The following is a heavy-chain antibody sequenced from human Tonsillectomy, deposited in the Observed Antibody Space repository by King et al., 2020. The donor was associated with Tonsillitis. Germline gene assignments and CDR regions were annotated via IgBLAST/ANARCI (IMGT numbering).Heavy chain of an antibody. Sequence: VQLVESGGGLAKPGGSLRLSCEASGFTFSVYAMTWVRQAPGQGLEWVSFINLGGDHTSYADNVKGRFTISRDNSKNTLYIQMNSLRAEDTAVYYCASSWCHINGPDLWRRGTRVTVSS. CDR1: GFTFSVYA. V-gene: IGHV3-23*04. CDR2: INLGGDHT. D-gene: IGHD6-6*01. J-gene: IGHJ2*01. CDR3: ASSWCHINGPDL.